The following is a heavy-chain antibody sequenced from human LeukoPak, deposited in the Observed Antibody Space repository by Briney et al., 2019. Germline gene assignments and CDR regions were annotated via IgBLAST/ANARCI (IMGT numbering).Heavy chain of an antibody. CDR3: ASGGYSYGTFFDY. V-gene: IGHV4-34*01. D-gene: IGHD5-18*01. J-gene: IGHJ4*02. Sequence: SETLSLTCAVYGGSFSGYYWSWIRQPPGKGLEWIGEINHSGSTNYNPSLKSRVTISVDTSKNQFSLKLSSVTAADTAVYYCASGGYSYGTFFDYWGQGTLVTVSS. CDR2: INHSGST. CDR1: GGSFSGYY.